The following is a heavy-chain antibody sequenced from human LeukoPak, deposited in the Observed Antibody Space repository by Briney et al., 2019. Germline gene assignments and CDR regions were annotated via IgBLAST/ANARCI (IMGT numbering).Heavy chain of an antibody. CDR2: INWNGGST. CDR1: GFTFDDYG. D-gene: IGHD3-22*01. J-gene: IGHJ4*02. CDR3: ARGRLTYYYDSSGYPFDY. V-gene: IGHV3-20*04. Sequence: PGGSLRLSCAASGFTFDDYGMSWVRQAPGKGLEWVSGINWNGGSTDYADSVKGRFTISRDNAKNSLYLQMNSLRAEGTAVYYCARGRLTYYYDSSGYPFDYWGQGTLVTVSS.